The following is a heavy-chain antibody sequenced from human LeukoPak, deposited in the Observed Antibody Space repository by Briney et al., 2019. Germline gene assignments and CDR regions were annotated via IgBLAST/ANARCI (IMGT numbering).Heavy chain of an antibody. Sequence: GGSLRLSCAASGFTFSSYAMSWVRQAPGEGLEWVSAISGSGGSTYYADSVKGRFTISRDNSKNTLYLQMNSLRAEDTAVYYCAKSPYSGYAWFDYWGQGTLVTVSS. J-gene: IGHJ4*02. CDR1: GFTFSSYA. D-gene: IGHD5-12*01. CDR2: ISGSGGST. CDR3: AKSPYSGYAWFDY. V-gene: IGHV3-23*01.